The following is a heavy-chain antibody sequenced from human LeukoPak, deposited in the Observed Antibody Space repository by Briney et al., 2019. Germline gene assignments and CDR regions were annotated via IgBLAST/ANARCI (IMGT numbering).Heavy chain of an antibody. J-gene: IGHJ3*02. CDR3: ATAINYYFQQRAFDI. V-gene: IGHV3-20*04. CDR2: INWNGGST. Sequence: GGSLRLSCAASGFTFDDYGMSWVRQAPGKGLEWVSGINWNGGSTGYADSVKGRFTISRDNAKNSLYLQMNSLRAEDTALYYCATAINYYFQQRAFDIWGQGTMVTVSS. D-gene: IGHD3-10*02. CDR1: GFTFDDYG.